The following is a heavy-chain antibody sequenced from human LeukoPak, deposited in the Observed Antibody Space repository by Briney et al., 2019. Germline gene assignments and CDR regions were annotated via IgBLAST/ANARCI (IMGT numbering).Heavy chain of an antibody. V-gene: IGHV3-7*01. J-gene: IGHJ6*03. D-gene: IGHD5-18*01. Sequence: GGSLRLSSAASGFTFSSYWMSWVRQAPGKGLEWVANIKQDGSEKYYVDSVKGRFTISRDNAKNSLYLQMNSLRAEDTAVYYCARVDRTVDTAMVWYYYYYMDVWGKGTTVTISS. CDR3: ARVDRTVDTAMVWYYYYYMDV. CDR2: IKQDGSEK. CDR1: GFTFSSYW.